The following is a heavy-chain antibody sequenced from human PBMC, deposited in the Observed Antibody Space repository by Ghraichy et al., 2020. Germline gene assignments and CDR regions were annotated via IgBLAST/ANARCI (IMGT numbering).Heavy chain of an antibody. J-gene: IGHJ6*02. Sequence: GESLNISCAASGFTFSSYSMNWVRQAPGKGLEWVSYISSSSSTIYYADSAKGRFTISRDNAKNSLYLQMNSLRDEDTAVYYCAREGGFGVSVYYYYGMDVWGQGTTVTVSS. CDR2: ISSSSSTI. V-gene: IGHV3-48*02. D-gene: IGHD3-10*01. CDR3: AREGGFGVSVYYYYGMDV. CDR1: GFTFSSYS.